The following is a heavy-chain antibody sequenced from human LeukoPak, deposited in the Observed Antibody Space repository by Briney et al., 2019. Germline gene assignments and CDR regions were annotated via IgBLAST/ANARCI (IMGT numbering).Heavy chain of an antibody. CDR2: ITHSGST. CDR3: ARSRLLYERGCRY. D-gene: IGHD2-2*02. Sequence: SETLSLTCAVYGGSFSGYYWSWIRQPPGKGLEWIGEITHSGSTNYNPPLKSRVTLSLDTPKNQFSLKLSSVTAADTAVYYCARSRLLYERGCRYWGQGTLVTVSS. V-gene: IGHV4-34*01. J-gene: IGHJ4*02. CDR1: GGSFSGYY.